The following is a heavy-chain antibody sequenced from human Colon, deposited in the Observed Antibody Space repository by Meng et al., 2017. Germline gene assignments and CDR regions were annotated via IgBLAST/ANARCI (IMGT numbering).Heavy chain of an antibody. CDR1: GVTFSSYE. Sequence: GESLKIPCAASGVTFSSYEMNWVRQAPGKGLEWVSYISSSGSTIYYADSVKGRFTISRDNAKNSLYLQMKSLRAEDTAVYYCARDPDGGNSGYWGQGTLVTVSS. J-gene: IGHJ4*02. V-gene: IGHV3-48*03. CDR2: ISSSGSTI. D-gene: IGHD4-23*01. CDR3: ARDPDGGNSGY.